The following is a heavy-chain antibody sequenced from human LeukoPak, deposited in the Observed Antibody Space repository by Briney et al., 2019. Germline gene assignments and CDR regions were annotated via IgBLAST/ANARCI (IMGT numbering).Heavy chain of an antibody. J-gene: IGHJ4*02. V-gene: IGHV3-30*02. D-gene: IGHD1/OR15-1a*01. CDR2: IRYDGSNK. CDR1: GFTFSSYG. CDR3: AYWKNPTTRTFDY. Sequence: GGSLRLSCAASGFTFSSYGMHWVRQAPGKGLEWVAFIRYDGSNKYYADSVKGRFTISRDNSKNTLYLQMNSLRAEDTAVYYCAYWKNPTTRTFDYWGQGTLVTVSS.